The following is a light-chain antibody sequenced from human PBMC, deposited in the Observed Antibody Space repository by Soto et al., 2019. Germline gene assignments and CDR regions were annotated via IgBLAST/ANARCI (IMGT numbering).Light chain of an antibody. CDR2: DSS. Sequence: DIVLTQSPATLSVSPGESATLSCRASQSVSRALAWYQHVPGQAPRLLIYDSSTRATGVPARFSGSGSGTHFTLTISSLQSEDFATYYCQQYNDYSAWTFGQGTKVEIK. J-gene: IGKJ1*01. CDR3: QQYNDYSAWT. CDR1: QSVSRA. V-gene: IGKV3-15*01.